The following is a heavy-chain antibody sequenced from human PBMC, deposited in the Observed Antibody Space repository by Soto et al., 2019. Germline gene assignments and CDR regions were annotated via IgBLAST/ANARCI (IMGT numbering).Heavy chain of an antibody. Sequence: SETLSLTCTVSNVSISNFYWNWIRQSAGKGLEWIGRIHGSGSATYNPSLRSRVTMSVDTSKNQFSLKVNSVTGADTAVYYCARSSHKESWFDPWGQGTLVTVSS. J-gene: IGHJ5*02. CDR3: ARSSHKESWFDP. CDR2: IHGSGSA. D-gene: IGHD6-13*01. V-gene: IGHV4-4*07. CDR1: NVSISNFY.